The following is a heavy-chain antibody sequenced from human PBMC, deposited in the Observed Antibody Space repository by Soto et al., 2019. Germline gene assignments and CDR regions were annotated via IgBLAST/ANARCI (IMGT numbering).Heavy chain of an antibody. CDR1: GGSISSYY. CDR2: IYYSGST. J-gene: IGHJ6*02. V-gene: IGHV4-59*01. Sequence: QVQLQESGPGLVKPSETLSLTCTVSGGSISSYYWSWIRQPPGKGLEWIGYIYYSGSTNYNPSLKSRVTISVDTSKNPFSLKLSSVTAADTAVYYCARLDYGGNYYYGMDVWGQGTTVTVSS. CDR3: ARLDYGGNYYYGMDV. D-gene: IGHD4-17*01.